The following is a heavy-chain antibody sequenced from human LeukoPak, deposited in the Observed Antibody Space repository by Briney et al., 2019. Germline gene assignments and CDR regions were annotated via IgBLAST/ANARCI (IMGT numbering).Heavy chain of an antibody. CDR1: GFTFSSYA. D-gene: IGHD1-26*01. CDR2: ISYDGSNK. V-gene: IGHV3-30*01. J-gene: IGHJ4*02. CDR3: ARSYQGGSDY. Sequence: GRSLRLSCAASGFTFSSYAMHWVRQAPGRGLEGVAVISYDGSNKYYADSVKGRFTISRDNSKNTLYLQMNSLRAEDTAVYYCARSYQGGSDYWGQGTLVTVSS.